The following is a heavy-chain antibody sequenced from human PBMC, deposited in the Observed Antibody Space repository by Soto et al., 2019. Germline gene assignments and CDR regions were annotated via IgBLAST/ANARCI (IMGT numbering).Heavy chain of an antibody. D-gene: IGHD2-2*01. CDR2: ISAYNGNT. J-gene: IGHJ5*02. Sequence: ASVKVSCKASGYTFTSYGISWVRQAPGQGLEWMGWISAYNGNTNYAQKLQGRVTMTTDTSTSTAYMELRSLRSDDTAVYYCARDREYCISTSCYGGNWFDPWGQGTLVTSPQ. V-gene: IGHV1-18*01. CDR1: GYTFTSYG. CDR3: ARDREYCISTSCYGGNWFDP.